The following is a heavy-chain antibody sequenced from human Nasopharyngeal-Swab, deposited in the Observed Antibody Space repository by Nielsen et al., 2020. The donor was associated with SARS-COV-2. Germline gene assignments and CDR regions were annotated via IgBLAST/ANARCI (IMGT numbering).Heavy chain of an antibody. CDR1: GFTFNNYN. V-gene: IGHV3-21*01. CDR3: ARDGLDYDFWSAYFMDV. CDR2: ISSSSSYI. Sequence: GESLKISCAASGFTFNNYNFIWVRQAPGKGLEWVSSISSSSSYIYYADSVKGRFTISRDNAKNSLYLQMNSLRAEDTAVYYCARDGLDYDFWSAYFMDVWGQGTTVTVSS. J-gene: IGHJ6*02. D-gene: IGHD3-3*01.